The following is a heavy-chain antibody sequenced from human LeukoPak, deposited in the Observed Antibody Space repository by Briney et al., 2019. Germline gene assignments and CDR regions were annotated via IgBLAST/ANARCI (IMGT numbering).Heavy chain of an antibody. CDR1: GYSISSGYY. CDR2: IYYSGST. Sequence: SETLSLTCAVSGYSISSGYYWGWIRQPPGKGLEWIGYIYYSGSTNYNPSLKSRVTISVDTSKNQFSLKLSSVTAADTAVYYCASASSSSGGGPGYWGQGTLVTVSS. J-gene: IGHJ4*02. CDR3: ASASSSSGGGPGY. D-gene: IGHD6-6*01. V-gene: IGHV4-61*01.